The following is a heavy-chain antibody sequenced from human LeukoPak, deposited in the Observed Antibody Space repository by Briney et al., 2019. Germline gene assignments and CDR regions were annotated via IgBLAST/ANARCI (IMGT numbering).Heavy chain of an antibody. J-gene: IGHJ4*02. CDR2: INPNSGGT. D-gene: IGHD1-26*01. CDR1: GYTFTGYY. Sequence: ASVKVSCKASGYTFTGYYMHWVRQAPGQGLERMGWINPNSGGTNYAQKFQGRVTMTRDTSISTAYMELSRLRSDDTAVYYCARGPIVGASQYYYFDYWGQGTLVTVSS. CDR3: ARGPIVGASQYYYFDY. V-gene: IGHV1-2*02.